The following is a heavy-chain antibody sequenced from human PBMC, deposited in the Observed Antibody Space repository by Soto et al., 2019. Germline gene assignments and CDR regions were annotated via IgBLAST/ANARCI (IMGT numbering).Heavy chain of an antibody. D-gene: IGHD3-10*01. V-gene: IGHV1-2*04. Sequence: APGQGLEWMGWINPNSGGTNYAQKFQGWVTMTRDTSISTAYMELSRLRSDDTAVYYCARDRGNQIGYYYYYGMDVWGQRTTVNVSS. CDR2: INPNSGGT. J-gene: IGHJ6*02. CDR3: ARDRGNQIGYYYYYGMDV.